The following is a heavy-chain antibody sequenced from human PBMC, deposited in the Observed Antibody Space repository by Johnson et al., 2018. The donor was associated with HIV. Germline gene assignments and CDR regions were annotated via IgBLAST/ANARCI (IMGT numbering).Heavy chain of an antibody. J-gene: IGHJ3*02. CDR1: GFTFSLYA. D-gene: IGHD3-22*01. Sequence: QVQLVESGGGVVQPGRSLRLSCAASGFTFSLYAMHWVRQAPGKGLEWVAVISYDGSDKYYADSVKGRFTISRDNSKNTLYVQMNSLRAEDAAVYYCAPLGDYYDSSGYYSDAFDIWGQGTMVTVSS. CDR3: APLGDYYDSSGYYSDAFDI. CDR2: ISYDGSDK. V-gene: IGHV3-30*04.